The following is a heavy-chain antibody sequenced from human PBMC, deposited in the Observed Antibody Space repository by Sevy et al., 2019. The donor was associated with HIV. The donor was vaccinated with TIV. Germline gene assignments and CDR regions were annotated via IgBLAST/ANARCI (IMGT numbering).Heavy chain of an antibody. Sequence: GGSLRLSCAASGFTFSSYSMNWVRQAPGKGLEWVSYISSSSSTIYYADSVKGRFTISRDNAKNSLYLQMNSLRDEDTAVYYCARESLESSTHKRGYYYYYAMDVWGQGTTVTLSS. CDR2: ISSSSSTI. J-gene: IGHJ6*02. D-gene: IGHD3-3*01. CDR1: GFTFSSYS. CDR3: ARESLESSTHKRGYYYYYAMDV. V-gene: IGHV3-48*02.